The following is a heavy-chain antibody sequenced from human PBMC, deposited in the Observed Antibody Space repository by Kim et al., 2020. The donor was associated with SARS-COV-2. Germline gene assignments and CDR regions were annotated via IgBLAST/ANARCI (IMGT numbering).Heavy chain of an antibody. V-gene: IGHV4-31*02. D-gene: IGHD3-3*01. CDR3: ARTGDFWSGYPPGSDY. Sequence: SLKSRVTISVDTSKNQFSLKLSSVTAADTAVYYCARTGDFWSGYPPGSDYWGQGTLVTVSS. J-gene: IGHJ4*01.